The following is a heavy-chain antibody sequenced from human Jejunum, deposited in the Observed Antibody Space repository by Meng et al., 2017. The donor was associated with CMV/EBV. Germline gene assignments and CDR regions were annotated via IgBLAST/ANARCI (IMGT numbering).Heavy chain of an antibody. Sequence: CAASGFTFSSYWMHWVRQAPGKGLVCVSRINSDGSSTSYADSVKGRFTISRDNAKNTLYLQMNSLRAEDTAVYYCARLKSGYGNFDYWGQGTLVTVSS. CDR3: ARLKSGYGNFDY. CDR2: INSDGSST. CDR1: GFTFSSYW. D-gene: IGHD5-12*01. V-gene: IGHV3-74*01. J-gene: IGHJ4*02.